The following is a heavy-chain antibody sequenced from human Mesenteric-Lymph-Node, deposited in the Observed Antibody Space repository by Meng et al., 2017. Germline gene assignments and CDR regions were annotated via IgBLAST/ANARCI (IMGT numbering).Heavy chain of an antibody. CDR3: TRGHLFNWNFIDI. CDR2: ISNDGIKN. V-gene: IGHV3-30-3*01. J-gene: IGHJ4*02. D-gene: IGHD1-7*01. Sequence: VQLVESGGGVVQPGKSLTLSCAGSGFTFNRYGLHWGRQAPGKGLEWVEVISNDGIKNYYADSVKGRFTISRDNSRNTVSLQMDSLRVEDTAMYYCTRGHLFNWNFIDIWGQGTLVTVSS. CDR1: GFTFNRYG.